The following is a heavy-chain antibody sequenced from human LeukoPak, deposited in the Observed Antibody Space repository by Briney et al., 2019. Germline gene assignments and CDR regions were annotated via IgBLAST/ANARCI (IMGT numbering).Heavy chain of an antibody. CDR2: ISHIWRT. D-gene: IGHD4-17*01. J-gene: IGHJ3*02. CDR3: ARDLVTVTKGFDI. Sequence: SETLSLTCTVSGGSITGYYWTWIRQSPGTGLEWIGYISHIWRTNYNPSLKSRVTISIDTSKNQFSLKLRSVTAADTAVYYCARDLVTVTKGFDIWGQGTRVSVSS. CDR1: GGSITGYY. V-gene: IGHV4-59*01.